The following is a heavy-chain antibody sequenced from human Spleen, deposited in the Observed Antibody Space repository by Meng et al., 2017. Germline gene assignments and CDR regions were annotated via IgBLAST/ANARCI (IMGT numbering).Heavy chain of an antibody. CDR2: ISGGDET. CDR3: ARDPSSWSYYFDY. D-gene: IGHD6-13*01. V-gene: IGHV3-23*01. CDR1: GFSSSTYA. J-gene: IGHJ4*02. Sequence: GGSLRLSCAASGFSSSTYAMNWVRQAPGKGLEWVSAISGGDETYYADPVEGRFTVSRDISKNTVYLHVNSLIAEAAAVYYCARDPSSWSYYFDYWGQGTLVTVSS.